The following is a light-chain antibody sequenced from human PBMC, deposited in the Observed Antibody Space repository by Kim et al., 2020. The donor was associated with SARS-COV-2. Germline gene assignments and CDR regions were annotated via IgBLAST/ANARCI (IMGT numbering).Light chain of an antibody. V-gene: IGKV3-15*01. CDR1: QSVNND. CDR2: GAS. J-gene: IGKJ5*01. CDR3: QQHNSRPLT. Sequence: EILMTQSPATLSVSPGERATVSCRASQSVNNDLAWYQQKPGQAPRLLIYGASSRATDIPARFSGSGSGTEFTLTISSLQSEDSAVYYCQQHNSRPLTFGQETRLEIK.